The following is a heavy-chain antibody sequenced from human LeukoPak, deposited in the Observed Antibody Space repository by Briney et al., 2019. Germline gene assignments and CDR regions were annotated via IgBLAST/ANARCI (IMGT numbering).Heavy chain of an antibody. V-gene: IGHV1-2*02. Sequence: ASVKVSCKASGYTFTGHYLHWVRQAPGQGLEWMGWLNPNTGDTLYIQKLQGRVTMTGDTSISTAYMELSRLMSDDTAVYYCARIGLKTTGYYRLDYCGQGTLVTVSS. J-gene: IGHJ4*02. CDR3: ARIGLKTTGYYRLDY. D-gene: IGHD3-9*01. CDR1: GYTFTGHY. CDR2: LNPNTGDT.